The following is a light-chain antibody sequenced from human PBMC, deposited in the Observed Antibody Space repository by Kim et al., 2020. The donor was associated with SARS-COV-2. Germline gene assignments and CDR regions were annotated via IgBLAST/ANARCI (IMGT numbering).Light chain of an antibody. V-gene: IGKV4-1*01. Sequence: DIVMTQSPDSLAVSLGERATINCKSSQSVLYSSNNKNYLAWYQQKPGQPPKLLFYWASTRESGVPDRFSGSGSGTDFTLTISSLQAEDVAVYCCQQYYSTPLTFGGGTKVDIK. J-gene: IGKJ4*01. CDR2: WAS. CDR1: QSVLYSSNNKNY. CDR3: QQYYSTPLT.